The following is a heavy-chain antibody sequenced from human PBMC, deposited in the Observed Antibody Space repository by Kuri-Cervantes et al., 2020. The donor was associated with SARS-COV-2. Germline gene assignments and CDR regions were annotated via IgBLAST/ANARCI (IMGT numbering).Heavy chain of an antibody. J-gene: IGHJ4*02. V-gene: IGHV3-30*03. CDR1: GFTFSSYG. D-gene: IGHD3-3*01. CDR2: ISYDGSNK. CDR3: AGSNDFWSTMVDY. Sequence: GGSLRLSCAASGFTFSSYGMHWVRQAPGKGLEWVAVISYDGSNKYYADSVKGRFTISRDNSRNTLYLQMNSLRAEDTAVYYCAGSNDFWSTMVDYWGQGNLVTVSS.